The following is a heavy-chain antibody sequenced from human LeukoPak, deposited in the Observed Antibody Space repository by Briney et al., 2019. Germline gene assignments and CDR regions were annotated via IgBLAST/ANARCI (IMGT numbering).Heavy chain of an antibody. CDR2: IYPGDSDT. J-gene: IGHJ5*02. V-gene: IGHV5-51*01. CDR3: ARHKAVTTEYNWFDP. CDR1: GYSFTSYW. Sequence: GESLKISCKGSGYSFTSYWIGWVRQMPGKGLEWKGIIYPGDSDTRYSPSFQGQVTISADKSISTAYLQWSSLKASDTAMYYCARHKAVTTEYNWFDPWGQGTLVTVSS. D-gene: IGHD4-17*01.